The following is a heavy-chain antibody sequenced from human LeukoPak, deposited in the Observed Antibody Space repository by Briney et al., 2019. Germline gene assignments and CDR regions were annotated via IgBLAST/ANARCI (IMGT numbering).Heavy chain of an antibody. CDR3: ARARYPIAAAGIIAAFDP. CDR2: INAGNGNT. Sequence: ASVKVSCKASGYTFTSYAMHWVRQAPGQSLEWMGWINAGNGNTKYSQKFQGRVTITRDTSASTAYMELSSLRSEDTAVYYCARARYPIAAAGIIAAFDPWGQGTLVTVSS. D-gene: IGHD6-13*01. V-gene: IGHV1-3*01. J-gene: IGHJ5*02. CDR1: GYTFTSYA.